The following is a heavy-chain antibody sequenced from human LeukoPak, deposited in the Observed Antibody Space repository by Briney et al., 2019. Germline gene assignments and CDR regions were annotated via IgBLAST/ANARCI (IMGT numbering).Heavy chain of an antibody. V-gene: IGHV3-23*01. J-gene: IGHJ4*02. CDR1: GFTFSSYD. CDR2: INTSGGRT. D-gene: IGHD6-13*01. Sequence: GASLRLSCAASGFTFSSYDMSWVRQAPGKGLERVSGINTSGGRTYYADSVKGRFTIPRDNSKNTVHLQMNSLRAEDTAVYYCANIHWTHSDSWYGNWGQGTLVTVSP. CDR3: ANIHWTHSDSWYGN.